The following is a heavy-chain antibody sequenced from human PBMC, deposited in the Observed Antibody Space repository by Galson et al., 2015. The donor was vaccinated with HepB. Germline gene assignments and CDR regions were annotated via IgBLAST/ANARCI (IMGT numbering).Heavy chain of an antibody. V-gene: IGHV3-33*08. CDR3: ARERMRPPQDVFDT. CDR1: GFTFSNCG. Sequence: SLRLSCAASGFTFSNCGMHWVRQAPGRGLEWVAIIWYDGTNKYYADSVKGRFTISRDKSKNTRYLQMNSLGAEDTAIYYCARERMRPPQDVFDTGGQGTMLTSSS. CDR2: IWYDGTNK. D-gene: IGHD1-14*01. J-gene: IGHJ3*02.